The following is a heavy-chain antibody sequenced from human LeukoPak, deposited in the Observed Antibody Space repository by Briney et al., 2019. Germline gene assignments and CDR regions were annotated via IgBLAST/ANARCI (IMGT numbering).Heavy chain of an antibody. D-gene: IGHD3-22*01. CDR3: ARDGNYYDSSGYQRGFDP. CDR1: GYTFTSYD. CDR2: MNPNSGNT. Sequence: ASVKVSCKASGYTFTSYDINWVRQATGQGLEWMGWMNPNSGNTGYAQKFQGRVTMTRNTSISTAYMELSSLRSEDTAVYYCARDGNYYDSSGYQRGFDPWGQGTLVTVSS. J-gene: IGHJ5*02. V-gene: IGHV1-8*01.